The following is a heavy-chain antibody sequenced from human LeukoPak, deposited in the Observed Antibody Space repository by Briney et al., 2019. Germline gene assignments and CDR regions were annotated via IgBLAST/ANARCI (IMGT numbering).Heavy chain of an antibody. D-gene: IGHD2-2*01. CDR2: MNPNSGDT. CDR1: GYTFTGYY. V-gene: IGHV1-2*02. J-gene: IGHJ4*02. CDR3: ARRPINCIITNCYVDY. Sequence: ASVKVSCKASGYTFTGYYMHWVRQAPGQGLEWMGWMNPNSGDTSYAREFQNRVTMTRDTSLSTAYMELSRLRSDDTAVYFCARRPINCIITNCYVDYWGQGTLVTVSS.